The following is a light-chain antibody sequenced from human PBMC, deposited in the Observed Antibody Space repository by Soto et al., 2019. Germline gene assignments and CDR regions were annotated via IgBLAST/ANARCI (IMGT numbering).Light chain of an antibody. CDR1: QGISSY. V-gene: IGKV1-8*01. J-gene: IGKJ1*01. CDR2: AAS. CDR3: LQDYVYPWT. Sequence: AIRMTPSPSSFSASTGDRVTITCRASQGISSYLAWYQQKPGKAPKLLIYAASTLQSGVPSRFSGSGSGTDFTLTISSLQPEDFATYYCLQDYVYPWTFGQGTKVDI.